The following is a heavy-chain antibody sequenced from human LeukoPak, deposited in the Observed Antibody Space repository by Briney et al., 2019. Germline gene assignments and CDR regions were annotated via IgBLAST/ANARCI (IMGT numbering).Heavy chain of an antibody. D-gene: IGHD6-13*01. J-gene: IGHJ4*02. CDR2: IYYSGST. CDR3: ASGKIVIAAAETRFDY. CDR1: GGSISSSSYY. Sequence: KTSETLSLTCTVSGGSISSSSYYWGWIRQPPGKGLEWIGSIYYSGSTYYNPSLKSRVTISVDTSKNQFSLKLSSVTAPDTAVYYCASGKIVIAAAETRFDYWGQGTLVTVSS. V-gene: IGHV4-39*01.